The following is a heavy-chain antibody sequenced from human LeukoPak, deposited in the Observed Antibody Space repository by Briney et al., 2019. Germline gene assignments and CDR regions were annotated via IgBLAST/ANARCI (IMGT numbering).Heavy chain of an antibody. J-gene: IGHJ4*02. D-gene: IGHD4-17*01. CDR2: ISSSSSYI. V-gene: IGHV3-21*04. CDR1: GFTFSSYS. CDR3: ARDLYGDFDY. Sequence: PGGSLRLSCAASGFTFSSYSMNWVRQAPGKGLEWVSSISSSSSYIYYADSVKGRFTISRDNSKNTLYLQMNSLRAEDTAVYYCARDLYGDFDYWGQGTLVTVSS.